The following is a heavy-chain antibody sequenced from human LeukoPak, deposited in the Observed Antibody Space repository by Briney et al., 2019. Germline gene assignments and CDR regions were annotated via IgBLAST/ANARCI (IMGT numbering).Heavy chain of an antibody. CDR1: GGSISSYY. Sequence: PSETLSLTCTVSGGSISSYYWSWIRQPPGKGLEWIGYIYYSGSTNYNPSLKSRVTISVDTSKNQFSLKLSSVTAADTAVYYCAREAGEYYPNNWFDPWGQGTLVTVSS. J-gene: IGHJ5*02. CDR2: IYYSGST. CDR3: AREAGEYYPNNWFDP. D-gene: IGHD2/OR15-2a*01. V-gene: IGHV4-59*12.